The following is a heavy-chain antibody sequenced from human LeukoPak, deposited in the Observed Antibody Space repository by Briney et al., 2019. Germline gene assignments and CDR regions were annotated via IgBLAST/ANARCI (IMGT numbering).Heavy chain of an antibody. CDR1: GFTFSRYW. V-gene: IGHV3-7*03. D-gene: IGHD3-16*02. CDR2: IKQDGSEK. Sequence: GGSLRLSCAASGFTFSRYWMSWVRQAPGKGPEWVANIKQDGSEKNYVDSVKGRFTISRDNAKNSLYLQMNSLRAEDTAVYYCARDRYDYVWGSYRDYWGQGTLVTVSS. CDR3: ARDRYDYVWGSYRDY. J-gene: IGHJ4*02.